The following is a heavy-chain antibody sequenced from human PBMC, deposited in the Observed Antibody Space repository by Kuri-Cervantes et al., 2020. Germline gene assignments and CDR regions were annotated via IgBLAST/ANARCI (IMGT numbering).Heavy chain of an antibody. CDR3: ARDGRSGGSYINWFDP. CDR1: GYTFTSYA. Sequence: ASVKVSCKASGYTFTSYAMHWVRQAPGQRLEWMGWSNAGNGNTKYSQEFQGRVTITRDTSASTAYMELSRLRSDDTAAYYCARDGRSGGSYINWFDPWGQGTLVTVSS. CDR2: SNAGNGNT. J-gene: IGHJ5*02. V-gene: IGHV1-3*02. D-gene: IGHD2-15*01.